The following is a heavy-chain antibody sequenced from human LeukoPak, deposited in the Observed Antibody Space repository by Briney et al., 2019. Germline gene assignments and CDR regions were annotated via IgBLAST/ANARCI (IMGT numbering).Heavy chain of an antibody. J-gene: IGHJ4*02. CDR1: GFTFSSYA. CDR2: ISYDGSNK. D-gene: IGHD3-9*01. Sequence: PGGSLRLSCAASGFTFSSYAMHWVRQAPGKGLEWVAVISYDGSNKYYADSVKGRFTISRDNSKNTLYLQMNSLRAEDTAVYYCARGTKVRYFDWPFDYWGQGTLVTVSS. CDR3: ARGTKVRYFDWPFDY. V-gene: IGHV3-30*04.